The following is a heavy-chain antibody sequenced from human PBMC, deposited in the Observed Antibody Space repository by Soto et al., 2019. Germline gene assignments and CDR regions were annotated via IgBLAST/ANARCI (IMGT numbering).Heavy chain of an antibody. CDR3: ARDMQGWGGY. Sequence: GASVKVSCKASGYTLTDYYLHWVRQAPGQGLEWMGWINPKSGDTNYAQRFQDRVTMTRDTSTSTAYMELSRLRSDDTAVYYCARDMQGWGGYWGQGTLVTVSS. V-gene: IGHV1-2*02. CDR2: INPKSGDT. J-gene: IGHJ4*02. D-gene: IGHD3-16*01. CDR1: GYTLTDYY.